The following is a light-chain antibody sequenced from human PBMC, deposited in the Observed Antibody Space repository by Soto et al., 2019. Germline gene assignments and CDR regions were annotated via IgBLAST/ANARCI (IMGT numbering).Light chain of an antibody. CDR2: DAS. Sequence: IQMSQSPATLSASVGDSVTITCRASQNIRNLLAWYQQKPGKAPNPLIYDASSLKSGVPSRFSGSGSGTEFTLTISSLQPDDFATYYCQQYNTYSTFGQGTRLEIK. CDR1: QNIRNL. V-gene: IGKV1-5*01. CDR3: QQYNTYST. J-gene: IGKJ5*01.